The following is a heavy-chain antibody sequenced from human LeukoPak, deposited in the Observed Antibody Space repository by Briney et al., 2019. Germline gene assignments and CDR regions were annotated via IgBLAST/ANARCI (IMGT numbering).Heavy chain of an antibody. CDR1: GFTLSNYA. V-gene: IGHV3-64*01. CDR2: LSSNGGST. J-gene: IGHJ4*02. CDR3: ARDKYSSSSYYFDY. D-gene: IGHD6-6*01. Sequence: TGGSLRLSCVASGFTLSNYAMHWVRQAPGKGLEYVSALSSNGGSTYYAHSVKGRFILSRDNSKNTLYLQMGSLRPEDTAVYYCARDKYSSSSYYFDYWGQGTLVTVSS.